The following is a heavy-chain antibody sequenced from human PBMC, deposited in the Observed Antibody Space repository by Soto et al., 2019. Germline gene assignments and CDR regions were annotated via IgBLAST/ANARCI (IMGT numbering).Heavy chain of an antibody. D-gene: IGHD3-3*01. CDR3: AKDLRPWDVWSGTPYYYYGMDG. CDR2: ISYDGSNK. V-gene: IGHV3-30*18. J-gene: IGHJ6*02. CDR1: GFTFSSYG. Sequence: HPGGSLRLSCAASGFTFSSYGMHWVRQAPGKGLEWVAVISYDGSNKYYADSVKGRFTISRDNSKNTLYLQMNSLRAEDTAVYYCAKDLRPWDVWSGTPYYYYGMDGWGQRTTVTVSS.